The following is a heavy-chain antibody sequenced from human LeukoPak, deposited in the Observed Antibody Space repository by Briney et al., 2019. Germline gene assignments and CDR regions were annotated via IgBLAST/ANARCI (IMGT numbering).Heavy chain of an antibody. CDR1: GGTFSSYA. V-gene: IGHV1-69*01. Sequence: SVKLSCKASGGTFSSYAISWVRQAPGQGLEWMGGIIPIFGTANYAQKFQGRVTITADESTSTTYMELSSLRSEDTAVYYGAGEDRYYMDVWGKGTTVTISS. J-gene: IGHJ6*03. CDR2: IIPIFGTA. CDR3: AGEDRYYMDV.